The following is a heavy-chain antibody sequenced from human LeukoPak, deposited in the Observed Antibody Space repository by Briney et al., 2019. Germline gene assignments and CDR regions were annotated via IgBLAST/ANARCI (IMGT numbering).Heavy chain of an antibody. CDR3: ARDSSSSYSDAFDI. J-gene: IGHJ3*02. D-gene: IGHD6-13*01. V-gene: IGHV4-38-2*01. Sequence: PSETLSLTCAVSGYSISSGYYWGWIRQPPGKGLEWIGSIYHSWSTYYNPSLKSRVTIPVDTSKNQFSLKVSSVTAADTAVYYCARDSSSSYSDAFDIWGQGTMVTVSS. CDR2: IYHSWST. CDR1: GYSISSGYY.